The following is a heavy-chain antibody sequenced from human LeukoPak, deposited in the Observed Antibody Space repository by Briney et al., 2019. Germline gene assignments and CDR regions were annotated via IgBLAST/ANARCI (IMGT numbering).Heavy chain of an antibody. CDR2: MNPNSGNT. Sequence: ASVKVSCKASGYTFTSYDINWVRQATGQGLEWMGWMNPNSGNTGYAQKFQGRVTMTRDTSISTAYMELRRLRSDDTAVYYCARSPYYYGSGSYYNYRNWFDPWGQGTLVTVSS. CDR1: GYTFTSYD. J-gene: IGHJ5*02. D-gene: IGHD3-10*01. V-gene: IGHV1-8*01. CDR3: ARSPYYYGSGSYYNYRNWFDP.